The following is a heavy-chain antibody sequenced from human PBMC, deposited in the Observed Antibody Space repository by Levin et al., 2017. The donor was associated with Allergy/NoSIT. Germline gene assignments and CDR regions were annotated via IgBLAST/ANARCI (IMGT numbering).Heavy chain of an antibody. D-gene: IGHD3-10*01. J-gene: IGHJ3*02. CDR2: IYYSGST. V-gene: IGHV4-61*01. CDR3: ARGSGWNWYGAFDI. CDR1: GGSVSSGSYY. Sequence: SQTLSLTCTVSGGSVSSGSYYWSWIRQPPGKGLEWIGYIYYSGSTNYNPSLKSRVTISVDTSKNQFSLKLSSVTAADTAVYYCARGSGWNWYGAFDIWGQGTMVTVSS.